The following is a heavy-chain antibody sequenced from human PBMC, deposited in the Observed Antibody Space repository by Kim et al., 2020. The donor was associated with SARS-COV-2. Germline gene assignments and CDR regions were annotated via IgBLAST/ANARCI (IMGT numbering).Heavy chain of an antibody. D-gene: IGHD2-15*01. CDR1: GFTVSSNY. CDR3: AGAVSGVVAIYYMYV. CDR2: IYSGGST. J-gene: IGHJ6*03. V-gene: IGHV3-53*04. Sequence: GGSLRLSCAASGFTVSSNYMNWVRQAPGKGLEWVSAIYSGGSTYYADSVKARFTTSRHNSKNTLYLQMNSLRAEDTAVYYCAGAVSGVVAIYYMYVWGEGATVTVSS.